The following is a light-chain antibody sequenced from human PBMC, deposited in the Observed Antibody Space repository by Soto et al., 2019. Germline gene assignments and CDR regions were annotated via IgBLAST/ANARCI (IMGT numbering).Light chain of an antibody. CDR2: AAS. Sequence: EIVMTQSPATLSLSPGERATLSCRASQSLGSHLAWYQQKPGQAPRLLIYAASTRATGIPARFSGSGSGTEFSLTIGNLQSEDFAVYYCQQYNNWPPITFGGGTKVEIK. CDR1: QSLGSH. CDR3: QQYNNWPPIT. J-gene: IGKJ4*01. V-gene: IGKV3-15*01.